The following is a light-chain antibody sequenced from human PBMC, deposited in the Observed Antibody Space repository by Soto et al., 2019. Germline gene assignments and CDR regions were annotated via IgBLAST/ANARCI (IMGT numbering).Light chain of an antibody. Sequence: QSVLTQPPSMSAAPGQKVTISCSGSNSNIGNNYVSWYQQLPGTAPKLLIYENDKRPSGIPDRFSGSKSGTSATLGITGLQTGDEADYYCGTWDSSLSAYVFGTGTKLTVL. CDR2: END. J-gene: IGLJ1*01. V-gene: IGLV1-51*02. CDR3: GTWDSSLSAYV. CDR1: NSNIGNNY.